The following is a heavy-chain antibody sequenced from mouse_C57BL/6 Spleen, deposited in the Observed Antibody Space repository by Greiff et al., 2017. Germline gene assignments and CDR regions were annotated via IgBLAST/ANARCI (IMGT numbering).Heavy chain of an antibody. J-gene: IGHJ1*03. CDR3: ARGTTVVRSDGYFDV. D-gene: IGHD1-1*01. Sequence: QFQLQQSGAELMKPGASVKLSCKAPGYTFTGYWIEWVKQRPGHGLEWMGEILPGSGSTNSNEKFKGKATVTADTSSNTAYMQLSSLTAEDSAIYYCARGTTVVRSDGYFDVWGTGTTVTVSS. CDR2: ILPGSGST. V-gene: IGHV1-9*01. CDR1: GYTFTGYW.